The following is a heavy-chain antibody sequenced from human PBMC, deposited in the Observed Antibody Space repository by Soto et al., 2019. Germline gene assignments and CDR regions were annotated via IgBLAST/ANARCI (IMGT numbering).Heavy chain of an antibody. J-gene: IGHJ4*02. Sequence: SVKVSCKASGGTFSSYAISWVRQAPGQGLEWMGGIIPIFGTANYAQKFQGRVTITADESTSTAYMELSSLRSEDTAVYYCARGRRIAVAVSDYWGQGTLVTVSS. D-gene: IGHD6-19*01. CDR3: ARGRRIAVAVSDY. CDR2: IIPIFGTA. V-gene: IGHV1-69*13. CDR1: GGTFSSYA.